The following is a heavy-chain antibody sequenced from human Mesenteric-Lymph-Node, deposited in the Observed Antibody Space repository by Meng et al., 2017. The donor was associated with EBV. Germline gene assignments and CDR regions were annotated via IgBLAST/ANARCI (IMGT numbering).Heavy chain of an antibody. Sequence: QVQLFLSWADVKKPWASVKVSCKASGYTFTSYYNNWVRQATGQGLEWMGWMNPNSGNTGYAQKFQGRVTMTRNTSISTAYMELSSLRSEDTAVYYCARGRPVAGTRFDYWGQGTLVTVSS. CDR1: GYTFTSYY. J-gene: IGHJ4*02. CDR2: MNPNSGNT. CDR3: ARGRPVAGTRFDY. D-gene: IGHD6-19*01. V-gene: IGHV1-8*01.